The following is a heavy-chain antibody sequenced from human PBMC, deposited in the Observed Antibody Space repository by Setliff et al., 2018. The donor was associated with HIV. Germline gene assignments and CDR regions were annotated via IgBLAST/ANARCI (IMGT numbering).Heavy chain of an antibody. Sequence: GGSLRLSCAASGFTFSNYAMSWVRQAPEKGLEWVSAIANSGGYTYHADSVKGRFTISRDDSKNTLYLQMNSLRAEDTAVYYCARSRLLNPIYYYYMDVWGKGTTVTVSS. D-gene: IGHD3-22*01. V-gene: IGHV3-23*01. CDR2: IANSGGYT. CDR1: GFTFSNYA. CDR3: ARSRLLNPIYYYYMDV. J-gene: IGHJ6*03.